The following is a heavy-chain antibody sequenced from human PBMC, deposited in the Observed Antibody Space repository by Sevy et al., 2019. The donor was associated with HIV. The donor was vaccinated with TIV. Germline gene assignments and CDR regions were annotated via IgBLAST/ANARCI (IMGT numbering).Heavy chain of an antibody. Sequence: GGSLRLSCAASGFTFDDYAMHWVRQAPGKGLEWVSGISWNSGSIGYADSVKGRFTISRDNAKNSLYLQMNSLRAEDTALYYCAKAFSYYDSSGYYYALDYWCQGTLVTVSS. V-gene: IGHV3-9*01. D-gene: IGHD3-22*01. CDR1: GFTFDDYA. CDR2: ISWNSGSI. CDR3: AKAFSYYDSSGYYYALDY. J-gene: IGHJ4*02.